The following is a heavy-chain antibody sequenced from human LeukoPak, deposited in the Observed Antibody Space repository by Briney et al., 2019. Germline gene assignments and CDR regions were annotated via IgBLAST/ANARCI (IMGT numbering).Heavy chain of an antibody. CDR3: ARVMARTMVRGVPPSDY. CDR2: ISGSGGST. Sequence: GGSLRLSCAASGFTFSSYAMSWVRQAPGKGLEWVSAISGSGGSTYYADSVKGRFTISRDNSKNTLYLQMNSLRAEDTAVYYCARVMARTMVRGVPPSDYWRQAAKLTVCS. D-gene: IGHD3-10*01. J-gene: IGHJ4*02. CDR1: GFTFSSYA. V-gene: IGHV3-23*01.